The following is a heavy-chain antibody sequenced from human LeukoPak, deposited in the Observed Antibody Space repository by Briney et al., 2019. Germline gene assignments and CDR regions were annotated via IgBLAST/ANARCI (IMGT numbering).Heavy chain of an antibody. CDR2: IYPGDSDA. D-gene: IGHD1-26*01. V-gene: IGHV5-51*01. CDR3: ARLSYGTAHSSFDY. Sequence: GESLKISCKCSGYTFTTSWIGWVRQMPGNGLEWMGVIYPGDSDARCNPSFQGQVTISADKSISTAYLQWSSLKASDTAMYYCARLSYGTAHSSFDYWGQGTLVTVSS. CDR1: GYTFTTSW. J-gene: IGHJ4*02.